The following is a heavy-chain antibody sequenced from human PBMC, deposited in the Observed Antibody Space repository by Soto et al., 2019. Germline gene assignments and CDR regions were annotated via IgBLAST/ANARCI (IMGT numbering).Heavy chain of an antibody. CDR1: GFTFSSYA. D-gene: IGHD3-3*01. J-gene: IGHJ6*02. Sequence: QVQLVESGGVVVQPGRALRLSCAASGFTFSSYAMHRVRQAPGKGLAWVAVIAYDGSNKYYAASVKGRFTISRDNSKNTMYLQMNSLRNEDTAVYYCERVGGENVLRFLECLRDYYSYSGMDVWGQGTTVTVSS. V-gene: IGHV3-30-3*01. CDR3: ERVGGENVLRFLECLRDYYSYSGMDV. CDR2: IAYDGSNK.